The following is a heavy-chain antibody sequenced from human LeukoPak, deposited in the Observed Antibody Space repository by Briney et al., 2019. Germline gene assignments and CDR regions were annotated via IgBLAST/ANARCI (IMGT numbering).Heavy chain of an antibody. CDR3: AKDATPRNRLWDHFDS. V-gene: IGHV3-53*01. D-gene: IGHD2-21*01. CDR1: GFTVSSTY. CDR2: VGGGDDI. Sequence: GGSLRLSCAASGFTVSSTYMSWVRQAPGKGLEWVSSVGGGDDIHYADSVKGRFTGYRDDAKNTVYLQMNSLRVEDTAIYFCAKDATPRNRLWDHFDSWGQGTLVSVSS. J-gene: IGHJ4*02.